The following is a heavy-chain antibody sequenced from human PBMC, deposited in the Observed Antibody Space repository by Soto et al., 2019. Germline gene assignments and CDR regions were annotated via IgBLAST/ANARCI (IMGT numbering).Heavy chain of an antibody. CDR3: ARLNGYCVSTGCHGYYGMDV. Sequence: SETLSLTCTVSGGSISSSNYHWGWIRQPPGKGLEWIGSMYYSGSAYYNPSLKSRVTISADTSMNEFSLRLSSVTAADTAVYYCARLNGYCVSTGCHGYYGMDVWGQGTTVTVSS. CDR2: MYYSGSA. D-gene: IGHD2-2*03. V-gene: IGHV4-39*01. CDR1: GGSISSSNYH. J-gene: IGHJ6*02.